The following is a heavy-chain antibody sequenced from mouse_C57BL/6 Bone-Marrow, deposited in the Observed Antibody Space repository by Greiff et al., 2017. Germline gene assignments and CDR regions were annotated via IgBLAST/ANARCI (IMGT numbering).Heavy chain of an antibody. J-gene: IGHJ2*01. Sequence: EVKVVESGGGLVQPGGSMKLSCAASGFTFSDAWMDWVRQSPEKGLEWVAEIRNKANNPATYYAESVNGRFTISRDDSKSSVYLQMYGLRAEDTGIYYCNGGNCGGFDYWGQGTTLTVSS. CDR1: GFTFSDAW. D-gene: IGHD2-1*01. CDR2: IRNKANNPAT. V-gene: IGHV6-6*01. CDR3: NGGNCGGFDY.